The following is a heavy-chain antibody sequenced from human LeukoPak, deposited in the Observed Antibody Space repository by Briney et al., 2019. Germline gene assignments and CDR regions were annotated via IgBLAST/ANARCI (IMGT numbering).Heavy chain of an antibody. Sequence: KPSETLSLTCTVSGGSISSSSYYWGWIRQPPGKGLEWIGSIYYSGNTYYNPSLKSRVTISVDTSKNQFSLKLSSVTAADTAVYYCARVAPLGYCTNGVCYTARFDPWGQGTLVTVSS. CDR2: IYYSGNT. D-gene: IGHD2-8*01. V-gene: IGHV4-39*07. J-gene: IGHJ5*02. CDR3: ARVAPLGYCTNGVCYTARFDP. CDR1: GGSISSSSYY.